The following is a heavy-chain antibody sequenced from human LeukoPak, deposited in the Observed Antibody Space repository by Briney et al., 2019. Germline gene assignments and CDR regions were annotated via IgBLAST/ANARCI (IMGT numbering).Heavy chain of an antibody. J-gene: IGHJ5*02. CDR1: GFTFISYA. Sequence: GSLRLSCAASGFTFISYAMSWVRQAPGKGLEWVSAISGSGGSTYYADSVKGRFTISRDNSKNTLYLQMNSLRAEDTAVYYCAKGAPGAVAGINYWFDPWGQGTLVTVSS. CDR2: ISGSGGST. CDR3: AKGAPGAVAGINYWFDP. V-gene: IGHV3-23*01. D-gene: IGHD6-19*01.